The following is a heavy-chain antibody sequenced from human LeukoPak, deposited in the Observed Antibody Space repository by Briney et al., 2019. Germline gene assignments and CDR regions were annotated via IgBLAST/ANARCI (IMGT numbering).Heavy chain of an antibody. J-gene: IGHJ4*02. CDR3: AKASGGYFTQFDY. D-gene: IGHD3-22*01. V-gene: IGHV3-23*01. CDR2: ISGSGGST. Sequence: GGSLRLSCAASGFTFSSYAMSWVRQAPGKGLEWVSAISGSGGSTYYADSVKGRFTISRDNSKSTLYLQMNSLRAEGTAVYYCAKASGGYFTQFDYWGQGTLVTVSS. CDR1: GFTFSSYA.